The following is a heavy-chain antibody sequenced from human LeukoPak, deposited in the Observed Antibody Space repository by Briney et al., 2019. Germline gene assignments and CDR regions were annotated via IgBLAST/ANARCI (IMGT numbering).Heavy chain of an antibody. J-gene: IGHJ5*02. D-gene: IGHD6-6*01. CDR1: GGSISGYY. CDR2: INHSGST. Sequence: PSETLSLTCTVSGGSISGYYWSWIRQPPGKGLEWIGKINHSGSTNYNPSLKSRVTISVDTSKNQFSLKLSSVTAADTAVYYCARLYSTSGYNWFDPWGQGTLVTVSS. CDR3: ARLYSTSGYNWFDP. V-gene: IGHV4-34*01.